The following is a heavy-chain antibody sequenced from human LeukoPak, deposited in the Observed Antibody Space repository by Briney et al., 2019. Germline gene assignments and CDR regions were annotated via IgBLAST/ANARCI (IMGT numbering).Heavy chain of an antibody. CDR3: ARANRDGYNSGVFDY. D-gene: IGHD5-24*01. Sequence: SETLSLTCTVSGGSISSSSYYWGWIRQPPGKGLEWIESIYYSGSTYYNPSLKSRVTISVDTSKNQFSLKLSSVTAADTAVYYCARANRDGYNSGVFDYWGQGTLVTVSS. CDR1: GGSISSSSYY. J-gene: IGHJ4*02. V-gene: IGHV4-39*01. CDR2: IYYSGST.